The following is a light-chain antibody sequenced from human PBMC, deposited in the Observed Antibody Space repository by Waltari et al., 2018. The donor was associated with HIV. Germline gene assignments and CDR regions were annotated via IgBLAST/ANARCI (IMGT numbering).Light chain of an antibody. Sequence: QSVLTQPPSVSAPPGQKVPISCSGRRPNIGIHYVSWDNQLPGTAPKLLIYENDKRPSGMPARFSGSKSDTSATLVITGLQTGDEADYYCGTWDSSLSGVVFGGGTKVTVL. CDR1: RPNIGIHY. J-gene: IGLJ3*02. V-gene: IGLV1-51*02. CDR3: GTWDSSLSGVV. CDR2: END.